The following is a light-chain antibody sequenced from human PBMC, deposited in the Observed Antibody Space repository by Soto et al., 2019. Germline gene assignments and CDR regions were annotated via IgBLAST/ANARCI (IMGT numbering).Light chain of an antibody. Sequence: EVVLTQSPATRSLSPGARGTLSGRASLNSSRYLAWYQQKPGQAPRLLIYDASDRAAGVPSRFRGSGSGTDFTLTISSLEAEDVAMYYCQQRGNWPPLTFGGGTKVDIK. CDR1: LNSSRY. V-gene: IGKV3-11*01. CDR2: DAS. CDR3: QQRGNWPPLT. J-gene: IGKJ4*01.